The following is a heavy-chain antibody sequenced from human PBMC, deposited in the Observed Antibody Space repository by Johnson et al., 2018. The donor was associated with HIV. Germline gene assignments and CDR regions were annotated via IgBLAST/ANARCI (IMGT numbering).Heavy chain of an antibody. D-gene: IGHD1-26*01. V-gene: IGHV3-11*04. CDR1: GFTFSDYY. CDR2: ISSSGSTI. Sequence: QVQLVESGGGLVKPGGSLRLSCAASGFTFSDYYMSWIRQAPGKGLEWVSYISSSGSTIYYADSVKGRFTISRDKAKNSLYLQMNRLKAEDTAVYYCARLEALLRAFDIWGQGTMVTVSS. CDR3: ARLEALLRAFDI. J-gene: IGHJ3*02.